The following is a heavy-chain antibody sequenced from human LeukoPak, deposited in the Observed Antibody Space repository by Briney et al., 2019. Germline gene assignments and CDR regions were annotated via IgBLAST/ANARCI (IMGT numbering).Heavy chain of an antibody. V-gene: IGHV3-21*01. CDR2: ISSVSTYL. CDR3: AREQTYYNSGTYYNVLDY. CDR1: GFIFSTYS. J-gene: IGHJ4*02. D-gene: IGHD3-10*01. Sequence: PGSSLRLSCAASGFIFSTYSMAWVRQVPGKGLEWVSTISSVSTYLYYGDSMKGRFTISRDNAENSLYLQMDSLRAEDTAVYYCAREQTYYNSGTYYNVLDYWGQGTLVTVSS.